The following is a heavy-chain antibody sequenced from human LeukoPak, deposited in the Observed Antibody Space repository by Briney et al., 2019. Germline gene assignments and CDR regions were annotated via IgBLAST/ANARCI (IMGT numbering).Heavy chain of an antibody. CDR2: INPAGGAA. V-gene: IGHV1-46*01. Sequence: ASVKVSCKASGYPFFRFCIHWVRQAPGQGLEWMGKINPAGGAASYAQRFQGRVTVTRDTSASTVYMELSSLRSEDTAVYYCARDTRELLGGYYFDYWGQGALVTVSS. J-gene: IGHJ4*02. CDR1: GYPFFRFC. D-gene: IGHD3-10*01. CDR3: ARDTRELLGGYYFDY.